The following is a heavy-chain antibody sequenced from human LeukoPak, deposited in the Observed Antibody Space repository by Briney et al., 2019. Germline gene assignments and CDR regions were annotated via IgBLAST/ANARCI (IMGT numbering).Heavy chain of an antibody. Sequence: PGGSLRLSCAASGFTFSSYGMHWVRQAPGKGLEWVAFIRYDGSDKYYADSVKGRFTFSRDNSKNTLYLQMNSLRAEDTAVYYCAKEWISGYGAFDMWSAATMVTVSS. CDR2: IRYDGSDK. J-gene: IGHJ3*02. CDR1: GFTFSSYG. CDR3: AKEWISGYGAFDM. V-gene: IGHV3-30*02. D-gene: IGHD6-13*01.